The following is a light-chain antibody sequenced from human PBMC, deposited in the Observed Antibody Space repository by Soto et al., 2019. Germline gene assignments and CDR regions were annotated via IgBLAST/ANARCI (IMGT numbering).Light chain of an antibody. CDR2: SHD. J-gene: IGLJ2*01. CDR3: AAWDDSLYGVV. V-gene: IGLV1-44*01. Sequence: QSVVTQPPSASQTPGQRVTISCSGSRSNVGRNSVSWYQHVPGTAPKLLIYSHDQRPSGVPDRISASRSGTAASLAISGLQSEDEADYYCAAWDDSLYGVVFGGGTKLTVL. CDR1: RSNVGRNS.